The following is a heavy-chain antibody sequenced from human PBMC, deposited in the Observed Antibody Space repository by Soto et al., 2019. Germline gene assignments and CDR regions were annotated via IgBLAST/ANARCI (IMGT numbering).Heavy chain of an antibody. CDR3: ATLRGYSSSSPYYYYGMDV. J-gene: IGHJ6*02. D-gene: IGHD6-6*01. CDR2: IDPSDSYT. Sequence: PGESLKISCKGSGYSFTSYWISWVRQMPGKGLEWMGRIDPSDSYTNYSPSFQGHVTISADKSISTAYLQWSSLEASDTAMYYCATLRGYSSSSPYYYYGMDVWGQGTTVTVSS. V-gene: IGHV5-10-1*01. CDR1: GYSFTSYW.